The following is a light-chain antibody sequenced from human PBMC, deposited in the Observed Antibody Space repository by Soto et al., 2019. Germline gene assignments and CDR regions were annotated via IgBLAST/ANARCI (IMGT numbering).Light chain of an antibody. Sequence: QSVLTQPPSVSGAPGQRVTISCTGSSSNIGAGYDVHWYQQLPGTAPKLLIYGNINRPSGVPDRFSGSKSGTPASLAITGLQAEDEADYYCQSYDSSLSSQVFGGGTKLTVL. CDR2: GNI. CDR1: SSNIGAGYD. J-gene: IGLJ2*01. V-gene: IGLV1-40*01. CDR3: QSYDSSLSSQV.